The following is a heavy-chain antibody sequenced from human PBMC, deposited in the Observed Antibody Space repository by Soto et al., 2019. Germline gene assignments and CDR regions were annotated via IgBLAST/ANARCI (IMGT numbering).Heavy chain of an antibody. CDR2: IDNDGST. CDR1: GFTFSSYW. J-gene: IGHJ4*02. D-gene: IGHD6-13*01. V-gene: IGHV3-74*01. CDR3: AKDPCSSWYCKYFEY. Sequence: EVQLVESGGGLVQPGGSLRLSCAASGFTFSSYWIHWVRQAPGRGLVWLSRIDNDGSTLYADSVRGRFTISRDNSKNTLYLQMNSLRAEDTAVYYCAKDPCSSWYCKYFEYWGQGTQVTVSS.